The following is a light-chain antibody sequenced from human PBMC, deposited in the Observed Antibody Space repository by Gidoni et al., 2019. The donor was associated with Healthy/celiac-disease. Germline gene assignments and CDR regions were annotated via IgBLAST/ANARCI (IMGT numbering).Light chain of an antibody. CDR2: EVS. CDR3: CSYAGSSTFEV. Sequence: QSALTQPASVSGSPGQSITISCTGTSSDVGSYNLVSWYQQHPGNAPKLMIYEVSKRPSGVSNRFSGSKSGNTASLTISGLQAEDEADYYCCSYAGSSTFEVFGGGTKLTVL. CDR1: SSDVGSYNL. J-gene: IGLJ3*02. V-gene: IGLV2-23*02.